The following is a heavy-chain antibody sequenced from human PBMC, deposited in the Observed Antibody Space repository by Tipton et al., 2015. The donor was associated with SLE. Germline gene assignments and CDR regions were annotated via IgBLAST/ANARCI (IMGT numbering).Heavy chain of an antibody. CDR3: ARDGGRSGALPTYAFDI. D-gene: IGHD3-16*01. CDR2: IFYSGST. Sequence: TLSLTCAVSGYSISSGYYWGWIRQPPGKGLEWIGSIFYSGSTYYNPSLKSRVTISVDTSKNQFSLKLSSVTAADTAVYYCARDGGRSGALPTYAFDIWGQGTMVTVSS. CDR1: GYSISSGYY. J-gene: IGHJ3*02. V-gene: IGHV4-38-2*02.